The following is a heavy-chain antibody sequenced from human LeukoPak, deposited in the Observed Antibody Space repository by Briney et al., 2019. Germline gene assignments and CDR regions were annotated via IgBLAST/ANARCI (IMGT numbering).Heavy chain of an antibody. D-gene: IGHD3-22*01. V-gene: IGHV4-59*01. Sequence: SETLSLTCTVSGGSISSYYWSWIRQPPGKGLEWIGYIYYSGSTNYNPSLKSRVTISVDTSKNQFSLKLSSVTAADPAVYYCARVSYDSSGYLDYWGQGTLVTVSS. CDR3: ARVSYDSSGYLDY. CDR2: IYYSGST. CDR1: GGSISSYY. J-gene: IGHJ4*02.